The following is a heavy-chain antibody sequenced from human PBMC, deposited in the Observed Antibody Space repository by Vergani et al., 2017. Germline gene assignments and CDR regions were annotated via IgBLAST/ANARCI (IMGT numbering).Heavy chain of an antibody. CDR3: AKTHDFSSLYSSYNWFDP. CDR2: IYAGDSDV. CDR1: RYSITNYW. Sequence: EVQLVQSGAEVKKPGESLKISCQGSRYSITNYWIAWVRQRPGKGLEWMGIIYAGDSDVRYSPSFQGQVTMSVDKSLGTAYLQWSSLKASDTATYYCAKTHDFSSLYSSYNWFDPWGQGTQVTVSS. D-gene: IGHD3-3*01. V-gene: IGHV5-51*03. J-gene: IGHJ5*02.